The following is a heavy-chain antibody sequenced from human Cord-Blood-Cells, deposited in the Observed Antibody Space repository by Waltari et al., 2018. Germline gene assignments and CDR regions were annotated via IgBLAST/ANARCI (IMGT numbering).Heavy chain of an antibody. CDR3: AAERCSGGSCYFDY. Sequence: QMQLVQSGPEVKKPGTSVKVSCKASGFTFTSSAVQWVRQARGQRLEWIGWIVVGSGNTNYAQKFQERVTITRDMSTSTAYMELSSLRSEDTAVYYCAAERCSGGSCYFDYWGQGTLVTVSS. CDR2: IVVGSGNT. J-gene: IGHJ4*02. D-gene: IGHD2-15*01. CDR1: GFTFTSSA. V-gene: IGHV1-58*01.